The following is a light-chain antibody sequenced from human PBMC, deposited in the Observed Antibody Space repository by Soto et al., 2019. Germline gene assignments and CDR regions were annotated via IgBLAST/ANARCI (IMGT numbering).Light chain of an antibody. V-gene: IGKV3-15*01. Sequence: EIVMTHSPASLPVSPGETASLSCLASQNVNSNLAWYQQKPGQAPRLLIYGASTRATGIPARFSGSGSGTEFTLTVSGLQSEDFAVYYCQQASNWPRTFGQGTKVDI. CDR3: QQASNWPRT. CDR1: QNVNSN. J-gene: IGKJ1*01. CDR2: GAS.